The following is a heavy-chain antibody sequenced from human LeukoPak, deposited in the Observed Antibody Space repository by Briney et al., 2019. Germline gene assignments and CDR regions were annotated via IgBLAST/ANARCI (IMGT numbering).Heavy chain of an antibody. CDR2: ISSSGSTI. CDR3: ARGLDGAKDRKRFDY. Sequence: GGSLRLSCAASGFTFSSYEMNWVRQAPGKGLEWVSYISSSGSTIYYADSAKGRFTISRDNAKNSLYLQMNSLRAEDTAVYYCARGLDGAKDRKRFDYWGQGTLVTVSP. V-gene: IGHV3-48*03. D-gene: IGHD5-24*01. CDR1: GFTFSSYE. J-gene: IGHJ4*02.